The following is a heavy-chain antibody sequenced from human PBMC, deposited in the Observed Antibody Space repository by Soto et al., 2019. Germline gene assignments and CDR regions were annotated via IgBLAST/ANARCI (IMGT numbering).Heavy chain of an antibody. J-gene: IGHJ5*02. CDR1: GGTFSSYA. CDR3: AINDYSNNWFDP. CDR2: IIPIFGTA. D-gene: IGHD4-4*01. Sequence: GASVKVSCKASGGTFSSYAISWVRQAPGQGLEWMGGIIPIFGTANYAQKFQGRVTITADESTSTAYMELSSLRSEDTAVYYCAINDYSNNWFDPWGQGTLVTVSS. V-gene: IGHV1-69*13.